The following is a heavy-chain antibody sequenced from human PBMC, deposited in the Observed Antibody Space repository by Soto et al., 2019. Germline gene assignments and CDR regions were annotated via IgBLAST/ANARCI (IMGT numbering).Heavy chain of an antibody. CDR2: ISYDGSNK. D-gene: IGHD6-13*01. J-gene: IGHJ4*02. CDR3: ARDMAAALGFDY. V-gene: IGHV3-30-3*01. CDR1: GFTFSSYA. Sequence: GGSLRLSCAASGFTFSSYAMHWVRQAPGKGLEWVAVISYDGSNKYYADSVKGRFTISRDNSKNTLYLQMNSLRAEDTAVYYCARDMAAALGFDYWGQGTLVTVSS.